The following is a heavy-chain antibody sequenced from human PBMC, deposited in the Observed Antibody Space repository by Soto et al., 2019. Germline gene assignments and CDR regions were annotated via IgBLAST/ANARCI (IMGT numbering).Heavy chain of an antibody. V-gene: IGHV3-23*01. CDR1: GFTFSSYA. CDR3: AKREGDYGYAKIDY. CDR2: ISGSGGST. J-gene: IGHJ4*02. D-gene: IGHD5-18*01. Sequence: EVQLLESGGGLVQPGGSLRLSCAASGFTFSSYAMSWVRQAPGKGLEWVSAISGSGGSTYYADSVKGRFTISRDNSRNTLYLQMNSLRAEDTAVYYCAKREGDYGYAKIDYWGQGTLVTVSS.